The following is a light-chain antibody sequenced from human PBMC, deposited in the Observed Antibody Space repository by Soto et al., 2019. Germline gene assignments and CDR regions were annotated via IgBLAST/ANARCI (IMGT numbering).Light chain of an antibody. CDR2: GAS. CDR3: QQYGSSGRT. CDR1: QSVNSN. J-gene: IGKJ1*01. Sequence: EIMMTQSPVTLSVSPGERATLSCRASQSVNSNLAWYQQKPGQAPRLLIYGASTRATGIPTSFIGNGSGTEFTLTASSLQPEDFAVYYCQQYGSSGRTFGQGTKVEIK. V-gene: IGKV3-15*01.